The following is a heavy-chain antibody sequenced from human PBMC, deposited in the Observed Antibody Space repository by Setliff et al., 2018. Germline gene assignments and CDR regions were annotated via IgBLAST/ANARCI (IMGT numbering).Heavy chain of an antibody. V-gene: IGHV1-69*13. J-gene: IGHJ4*01. Sequence: SVKVSCKASGGSFRSDGFNWVRQAPGQGLEWMGRIIPVFRTAKYAQKFQGRVTISADESTRTAYMELSSLRFEDTAVYYCARDTRDKYDTSGYYLSLDYWGQGTLVTVSS. CDR2: IIPVFRTA. CDR1: GGSFRSDG. CDR3: ARDTRDKYDTSGYYLSLDY. D-gene: IGHD3-22*01.